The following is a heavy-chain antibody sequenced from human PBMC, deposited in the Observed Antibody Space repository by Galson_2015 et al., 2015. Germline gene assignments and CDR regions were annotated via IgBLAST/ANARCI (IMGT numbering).Heavy chain of an antibody. V-gene: IGHV1-69*06. CDR1: GGSFTSYA. D-gene: IGHD2-15*01. J-gene: IGHJ6*03. CDR3: ARGVDVEAATGGGYCYYMDV. Sequence: SVKVSCKASGGSFTSYAISWVRQAPGQGLEWMGGIIAIIGTANYAQKFQGRVTITADKSTRTAYMELSSLRSEDTAVYYCARGVDVEAATGGGYCYYMDVWGKGTTVTVSS. CDR2: IIAIIGTA.